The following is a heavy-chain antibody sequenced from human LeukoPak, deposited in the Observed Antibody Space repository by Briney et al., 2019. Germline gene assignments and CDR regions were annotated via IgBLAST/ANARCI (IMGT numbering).Heavy chain of an antibody. CDR3: ARYYCSAGSCYPYDAFDI. J-gene: IGHJ3*02. CDR2: IIPIFGTA. CDR1: GGTFSSYA. D-gene: IGHD2-15*01. V-gene: IGHV1-69*05. Sequence: SVKVSCKPSGGTFSSYAISWERQAPGQGLEWMGRIIPIFGTANYAKKFEGRVTITTDESTSTAYMELSSLRSEDTAVYYCARYYCSAGSCYPYDAFDIWGQGTIVTVSS.